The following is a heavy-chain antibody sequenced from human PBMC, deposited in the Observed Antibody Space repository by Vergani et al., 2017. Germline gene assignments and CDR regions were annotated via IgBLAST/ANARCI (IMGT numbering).Heavy chain of an antibody. V-gene: IGHV4-39*01. CDR3: ARGDDYYYMDV. CDR1: GGSISSSSYY. D-gene: IGHD2-21*02. CDR2: IYYSGST. J-gene: IGHJ6*03. Sequence: QVQLQESGPGLVKPSETLSLTCTVSGGSISSSSYYWGWLRQPPGKGLEWIGSIYYSGSTYYNPSLKSRVTISVDTSKNQFSLKLSSVTAADTAVYYCARGDDYYYMDVWGKGTTVTVSS.